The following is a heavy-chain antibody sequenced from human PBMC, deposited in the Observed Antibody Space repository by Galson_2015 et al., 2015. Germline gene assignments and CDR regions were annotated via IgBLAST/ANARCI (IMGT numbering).Heavy chain of an antibody. V-gene: IGHV3-64D*06. Sequence: LILSCAASGFPLSSDGMHWVRQAPGKGLEYVSAISNSGGSTYYADSVKGRFTISRDNSKNTLYLQMSSLRPEDTAVYYCATWGGDWFDPWGQGTLVIVSS. D-gene: IGHD3-16*01. CDR2: ISNSGGST. J-gene: IGHJ5*02. CDR1: GFPLSSDG. CDR3: ATWGGDWFDP.